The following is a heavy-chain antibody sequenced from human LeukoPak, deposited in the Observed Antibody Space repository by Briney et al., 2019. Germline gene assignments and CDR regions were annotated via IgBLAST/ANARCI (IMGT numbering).Heavy chain of an antibody. Sequence: PGGSLRLSCAASGFTFSSYSMNWVRQAPGKGLEWVSSISSSSSYIYYADSVKGRFTISRDNAKNSLYLQMNSLRAEDTAVYYCARDQTVDTAMVTDYWGQGTLVTVSS. J-gene: IGHJ4*02. CDR1: GFTFSSYS. V-gene: IGHV3-21*01. D-gene: IGHD5-18*01. CDR3: ARDQTVDTAMVTDY. CDR2: ISSSSSYI.